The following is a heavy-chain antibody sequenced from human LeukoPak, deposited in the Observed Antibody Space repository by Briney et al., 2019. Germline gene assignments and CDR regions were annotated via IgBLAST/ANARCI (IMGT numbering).Heavy chain of an antibody. V-gene: IGHV3-23*01. CDR2: ISGGGGST. J-gene: IGHJ4*02. Sequence: GGSLRLSCAASGFTFSSYAMSWVRQAPGKGLEWVSAISGGGGSTYYADSVKGRFAISRDNSKNTLYLQMSSLRAEDTAVYYCAKESGFLEWLWPFDYWGQGTLVTVSS. CDR1: GFTFSSYA. CDR3: AKESGFLEWLWPFDY. D-gene: IGHD3-3*01.